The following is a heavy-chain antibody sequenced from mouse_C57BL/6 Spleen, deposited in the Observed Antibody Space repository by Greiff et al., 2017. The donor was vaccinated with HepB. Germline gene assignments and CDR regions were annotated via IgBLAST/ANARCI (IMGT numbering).Heavy chain of an antibody. J-gene: IGHJ3*01. CDR1: GYTFTDYY. CDR2: IYPGSGNT. Sequence: QVHVKQSGAELVRPGASVKLSCKASGYTFTDYYINWVKQRPGQGLEWIARIYPGSGNTYYNEKFKGKATLTAEKSSSTAYMQLSSLTSEDSAVYFCASGDGPFAYWGQGTLVTVSA. D-gene: IGHD2-3*01. CDR3: ASGDGPFAY. V-gene: IGHV1-76*01.